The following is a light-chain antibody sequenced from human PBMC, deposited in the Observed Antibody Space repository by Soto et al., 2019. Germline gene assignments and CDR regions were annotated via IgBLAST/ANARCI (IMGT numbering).Light chain of an antibody. CDR2: GAS. CDR3: QQYCSSPPYT. V-gene: IGKV3-20*01. J-gene: IGKJ2*01. Sequence: EIVLTQSPGTLSLSPGERATLSCRASQSVSSNYLAWYQQKPGQAPRLVIYGASNRATGMPDRFSGSGSGTDFTLTINRLEPEDFAVYYCQQYCSSPPYTFGQGTKLDIK. CDR1: QSVSSNY.